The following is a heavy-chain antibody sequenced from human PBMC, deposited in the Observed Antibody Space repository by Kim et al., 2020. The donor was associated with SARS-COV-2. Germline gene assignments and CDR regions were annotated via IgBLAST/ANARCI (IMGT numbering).Heavy chain of an antibody. D-gene: IGHD2-15*01. Sequence: QKLQGRVTMTTDTSTSTAYMELRSLRSDDTAVYYCARELVVAATHNWFDPWGQGTLVTVSS. V-gene: IGHV1-18*01. J-gene: IGHJ5*02. CDR3: ARELVVAATHNWFDP.